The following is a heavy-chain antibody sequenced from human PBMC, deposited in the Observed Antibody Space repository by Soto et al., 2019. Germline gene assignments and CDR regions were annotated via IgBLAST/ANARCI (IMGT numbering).Heavy chain of an antibody. V-gene: IGHV4-59*13. CDR3: ARHNYGSGSTYFDY. Sequence: SETLSLTCTVSGGSISSYDWSWIRQPPGKGLEWVGYIFYIGSTNYNPSLKSRVTISLDTSKSQFSLKLSSVTAADTAVYYCARHNYGSGSTYFDYWGQGTLVTVSS. D-gene: IGHD3-10*01. CDR2: IFYIGST. J-gene: IGHJ4*02. CDR1: GGSISSYD.